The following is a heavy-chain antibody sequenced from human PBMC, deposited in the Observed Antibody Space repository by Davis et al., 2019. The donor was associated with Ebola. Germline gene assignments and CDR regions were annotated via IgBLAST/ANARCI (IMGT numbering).Heavy chain of an antibody. V-gene: IGHV3-23*01. Sequence: PGGSLRLSCVTSGFIFGSYGMSWVRQAPGKGLEWVSSIVMSSGQTYYAASVKGRFTISRDGSKNTLYLEMNNLRGDDTAIYYCAPREIYVVASGIWGPGTLVTVSS. D-gene: IGHD2-21*01. J-gene: IGHJ4*02. CDR2: IVMSSGQT. CDR3: APREIYVVASGI. CDR1: GFIFGSYG.